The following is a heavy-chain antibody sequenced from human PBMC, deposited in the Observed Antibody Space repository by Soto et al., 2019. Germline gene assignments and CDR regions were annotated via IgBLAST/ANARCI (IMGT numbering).Heavy chain of an antibody. CDR2: ISWNSGNI. CDR1: GFTFDDYA. V-gene: IGHV3-9*01. CDR3: AKDLKGLGAFDI. J-gene: IGHJ3*02. Sequence: EVQLMESGGDLVQPGRSLRLSCAASGFTFDDYAMHWVRQAPGKGLEWVSGISWNSGNIDYADSVKGRVTISRDNARNSLYLQMNSLRPEDTALYYCAKDLKGLGAFDIWGQGTMVTVSS.